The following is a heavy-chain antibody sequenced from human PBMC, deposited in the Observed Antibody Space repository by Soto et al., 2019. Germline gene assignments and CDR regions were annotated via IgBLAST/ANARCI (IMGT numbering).Heavy chain of an antibody. CDR2: IYRTGST. V-gene: IGHV4-4*02. D-gene: IGHD1-7*01. CDR1: GGSFTSNNW. CDR3: ASRDPGTSVDY. J-gene: IGHJ4*02. Sequence: SETLSLTGAVSGGSFTSNNWWTWVRQPPGQGLEWIGEIYRTGSTNYNPSLKSRVTISLDKSENQLSLKVTSLTAADTAVYYCASRDPGTSVDYWGQGTLVTVSS.